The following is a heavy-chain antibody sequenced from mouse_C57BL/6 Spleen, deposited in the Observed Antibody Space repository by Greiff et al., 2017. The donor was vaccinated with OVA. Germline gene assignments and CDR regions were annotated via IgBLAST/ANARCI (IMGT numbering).Heavy chain of an antibody. D-gene: IGHD3-1*01. Sequence: VQLQQSGAELVRPGSSVKLSCKASGYTFTSSWLDWVKQRPGQGLAWIGNIYPSDSETHYNQKFKDKATLTVDKSSSTAYMQLSSLTSEDSAVYYCARFQARTSFDYWGQGTTLTVSS. CDR1: GYTFTSSW. CDR2: IYPSDSET. V-gene: IGHV1-61*01. J-gene: IGHJ2*01. CDR3: ARFQARTSFDY.